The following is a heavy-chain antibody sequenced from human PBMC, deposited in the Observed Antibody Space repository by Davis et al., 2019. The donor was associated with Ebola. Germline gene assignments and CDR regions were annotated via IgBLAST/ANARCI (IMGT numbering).Heavy chain of an antibody. CDR2: ISGSGGST. J-gene: IGHJ4*02. CDR1: GFTFSSYA. V-gene: IGHV3-23*01. Sequence: PGGSLRLSCAASGFTFSSYAMSWVRQAPGKGLEWVSAISGSGGSTYYADSVKGRFTISRDNSKNTVYLQINSLRGEDTAVYSCAKRYSSGWHQSFDYWGQGTLVTVSS. CDR3: AKRYSSGWHQSFDY. D-gene: IGHD6-19*01.